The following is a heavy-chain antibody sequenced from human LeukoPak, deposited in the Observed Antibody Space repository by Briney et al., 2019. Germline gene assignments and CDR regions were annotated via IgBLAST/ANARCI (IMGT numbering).Heavy chain of an antibody. J-gene: IGHJ4*02. Sequence: ASVKVSCKASGYTFTGYYMHWVRQAPGQGLEWMGGIIPIFGTANYAQKFQGRVTITADESTSTAYMELSSLRSEDTAVYYCARTYYDYVWGSYRPATFDYWGQGTLVTVSS. V-gene: IGHV1-69*13. CDR2: IIPIFGTA. D-gene: IGHD3-16*02. CDR1: GYTFTGYY. CDR3: ARTYYDYVWGSYRPATFDY.